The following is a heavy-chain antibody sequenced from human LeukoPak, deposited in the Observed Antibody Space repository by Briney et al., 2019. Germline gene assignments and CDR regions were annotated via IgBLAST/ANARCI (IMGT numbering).Heavy chain of an antibody. CDR2: IYDSGST. CDR1: GGSIRSSYYY. Sequence: PSETLSLTCTVSGGSIRSSYYYWGWIRQPPGKGLEWIGSIYDSGSTYYNPSLKSRVTISVDTSKNQFSLKLNSVTAADTAVYYCARDSYSSSWYGPFDYWGQGTLVTVSS. D-gene: IGHD6-13*01. CDR3: ARDSYSSSWYGPFDY. J-gene: IGHJ4*02. V-gene: IGHV4-39*07.